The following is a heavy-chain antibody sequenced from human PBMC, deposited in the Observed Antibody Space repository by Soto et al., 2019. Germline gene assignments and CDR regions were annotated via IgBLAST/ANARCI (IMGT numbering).Heavy chain of an antibody. CDR2: IIPILGIA. Sequence: GASVKVSCKASGGTFSSYTISWVRQAPGQGLEWMGRIIPILGIANYAQKFQGRVTITADKSTSTAYMELSSLRSEDTAVYCCARDSIAVAGKPFDYWGQGTLVTVSS. J-gene: IGHJ4*02. CDR1: GGTFSSYT. V-gene: IGHV1-69*04. D-gene: IGHD6-19*01. CDR3: ARDSIAVAGKPFDY.